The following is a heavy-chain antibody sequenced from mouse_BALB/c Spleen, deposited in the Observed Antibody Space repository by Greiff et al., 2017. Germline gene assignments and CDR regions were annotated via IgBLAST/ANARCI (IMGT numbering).Heavy chain of an antibody. CDR1: GYSFTDYN. V-gene: IGHV1S135*01. J-gene: IGHJ2*01. Sequence: VQLQQPGAELVKPGASVKLSCKASGYSFTDYNMYWVKQSHGKSLEWIGYIDPYNGGTSYNQKFKGKATLTVDKSSSTAFMHLNSLTSEDSAVYYCARSPFITTVVADYWGQGTTLTVSS. CDR3: ARSPFITTVVADY. CDR2: IDPYNGGT. D-gene: IGHD1-1*01.